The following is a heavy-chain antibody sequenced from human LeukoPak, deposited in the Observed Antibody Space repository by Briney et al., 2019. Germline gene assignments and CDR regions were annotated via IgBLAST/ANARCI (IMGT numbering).Heavy chain of an antibody. CDR1: GFTFSSYA. D-gene: IGHD3-22*01. J-gene: IGHJ3*02. Sequence: PGGSPRLSCAASGFTFSSYAMSWVRQAPGKGLEWVSAISGSGGSTYYADSVKGRFTISRDNSKNTLYLQMNSLRAEDTAVYYCANLITMIVVPYAFDIWGQGTMVTVSS. CDR3: ANLITMIVVPYAFDI. V-gene: IGHV3-23*01. CDR2: ISGSGGST.